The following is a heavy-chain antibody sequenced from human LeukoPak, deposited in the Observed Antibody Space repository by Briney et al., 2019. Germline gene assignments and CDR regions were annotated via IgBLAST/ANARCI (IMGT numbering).Heavy chain of an antibody. Sequence: SETLSLTCTVSGGSISSYYWSWIRQPPGKGLEWIGYIYYSGSTNYNPSLKSRVTISVDTSKNQFSLKLSSVTAADTAVYYCARTAYDILTGVYYFDYWGQGTLVTVSS. D-gene: IGHD3-9*01. CDR1: GGSISSYY. V-gene: IGHV4-59*01. J-gene: IGHJ4*02. CDR3: ARTAYDILTGVYYFDY. CDR2: IYYSGST.